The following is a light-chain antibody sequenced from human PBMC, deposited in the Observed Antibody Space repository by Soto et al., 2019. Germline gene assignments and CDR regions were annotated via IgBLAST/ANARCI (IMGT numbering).Light chain of an antibody. J-gene: IGLJ1*01. CDR3: QPYETSLGGFFV. CDR2: GNS. CDR1: SSNIGAGYD. Sequence: QSVLTQPPSVSGAPGQRVTISCTGSSSNIGAGYDVHWYQQLPGTAPKLLIYGNSNRPSGVPDRFSGSKSGTSASLAITGLQAGEEADYSGQPYETSLGGFFVSGTGTRVPV. V-gene: IGLV1-40*01.